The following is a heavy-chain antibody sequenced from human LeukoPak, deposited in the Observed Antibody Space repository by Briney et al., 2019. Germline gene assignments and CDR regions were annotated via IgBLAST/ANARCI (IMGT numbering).Heavy chain of an antibody. CDR3: AREDHYYDTSGYLSY. V-gene: IGHV1-3*03. CDR1: GYIFTNYG. D-gene: IGHD3-22*01. CDR2: INAGNGNT. Sequence: ASVKVSCKASGYIFTNYGIHWVRQAPGQRLEWMGWINAGNGNTRYSQEFQGRVTITRDTSASTAYMELSSLRSEDMAVYYCAREDHYYDTSGYLSYWGQGTLVTVSS. J-gene: IGHJ4*02.